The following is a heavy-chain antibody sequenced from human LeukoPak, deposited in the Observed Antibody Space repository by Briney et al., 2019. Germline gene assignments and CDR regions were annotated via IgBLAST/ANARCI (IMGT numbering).Heavy chain of an antibody. Sequence: SETLSLTCTVSGGSISSHYWSWIRQPPGKGLEWIGYIYYSGSTNYNPSLKSRVTISVDTSKNQFSLKLSSVTAADTAVYYCARGIAARPLDYWGQGTLVTVSS. V-gene: IGHV4-59*11. CDR1: GGSISSHY. CDR3: ARGIAARPLDY. J-gene: IGHJ4*02. CDR2: IYYSGST. D-gene: IGHD6-6*01.